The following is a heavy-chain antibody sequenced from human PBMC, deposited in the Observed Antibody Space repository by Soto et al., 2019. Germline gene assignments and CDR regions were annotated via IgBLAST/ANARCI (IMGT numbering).Heavy chain of an antibody. V-gene: IGHV4-34*01. CDR1: GGSFSGYY. Sequence: KTSETLSLTCAVYGGSFSGYYWSWIRQPPGKGLEWIGEINHSGSTNYNPSLKSRVTISVDTSKNQFSLKLSSVTAADTAVYYCARGGPYSSGWRRTRYYYYGMDVWGQGTTVTVSS. CDR3: ARGGPYSSGWRRTRYYYYGMDV. D-gene: IGHD6-19*01. CDR2: INHSGST. J-gene: IGHJ6*02.